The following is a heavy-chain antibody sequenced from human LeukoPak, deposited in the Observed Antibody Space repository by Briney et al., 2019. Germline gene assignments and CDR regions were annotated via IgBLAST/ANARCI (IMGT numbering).Heavy chain of an antibody. CDR2: INHSGST. D-gene: IGHD6-6*01. CDR1: GGSFSGYY. CDR3: ARDMGYSSSSY. V-gene: IGHV4-34*01. J-gene: IGHJ4*02. Sequence: PSETLSLTCAVYGGSFSGYYWSWIRQPPGKGLEWIGEINHSGSTNYNPSLKSRVTISVDTSKNQFSLKLSSVTAADTAVYYCARDMGYSSSSYWGQGTLVTVSS.